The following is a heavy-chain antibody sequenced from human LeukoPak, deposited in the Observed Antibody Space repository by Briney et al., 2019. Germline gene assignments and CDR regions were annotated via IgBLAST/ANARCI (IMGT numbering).Heavy chain of an antibody. CDR2: ISSNGGST. Sequence: GGSLRLSCAASGFTFSSYAMHWVRQAPGKGLEYVSAISSNGGSTYYANSVKGRFTISRDNSKNTLYLQMGSLRAEDMAVYYCASLWFGESSRVDYWGQGTLVTVSS. J-gene: IGHJ4*02. V-gene: IGHV3-64*01. D-gene: IGHD3-10*01. CDR3: ASLWFGESSRVDY. CDR1: GFTFSSYA.